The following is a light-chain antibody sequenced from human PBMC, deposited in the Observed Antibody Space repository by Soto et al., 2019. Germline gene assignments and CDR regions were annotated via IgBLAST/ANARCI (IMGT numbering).Light chain of an antibody. V-gene: IGLV2-14*01. CDR1: SSDIGAYDH. Sequence: QSALTQPASVSGSPGQSITISCSGTSSDIGAYDHVAWFQQFPGKTPKLIIYEVNKRPSGVSNRFSGSKSANTASLTISGLQADDEADYYCSSFTSTSTQVFGGGTKLTVL. J-gene: IGLJ3*02. CDR3: SSFTSTSTQV. CDR2: EVN.